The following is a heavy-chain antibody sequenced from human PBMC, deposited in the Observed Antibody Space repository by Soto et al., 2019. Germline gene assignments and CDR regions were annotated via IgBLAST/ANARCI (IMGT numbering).Heavy chain of an antibody. V-gene: IGHV1-3*01. CDR1: GYTFTSYA. Sequence: GASVKVSCKASGYTFTSYAMHWVRQAPGQRLEWMGWINAGNGNTKYSQKFQGRVTITRDTSASTAYMELSSLRSEDTAVYYCARADDYGDYVMPTGFDYWGQGTLVTVSS. D-gene: IGHD4-17*01. CDR2: INAGNGNT. CDR3: ARADDYGDYVMPTGFDY. J-gene: IGHJ4*02.